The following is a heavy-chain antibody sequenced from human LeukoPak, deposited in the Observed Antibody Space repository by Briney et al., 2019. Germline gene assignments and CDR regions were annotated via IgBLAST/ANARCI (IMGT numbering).Heavy chain of an antibody. D-gene: IGHD2-8*02. CDR1: GFTFSGYA. CDR3: AKLLLETGGVGEEFDY. J-gene: IGHJ4*02. CDR2: IRHDGNKK. V-gene: IGHV3-30*02. Sequence: AGGSLRLSCAASGFTFSGYAMYWVRQAPGKGLEWVAFIRHDGNKKYYAASVKGRLTIYRDNSKNTLYLQMNSLTSEDTAVYYCAKLLLETGGVGEEFDYWGQGTLVTVSS.